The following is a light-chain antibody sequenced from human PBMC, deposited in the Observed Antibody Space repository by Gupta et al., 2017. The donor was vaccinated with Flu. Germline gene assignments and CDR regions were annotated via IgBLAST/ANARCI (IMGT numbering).Light chain of an antibody. CDR1: EIVLKNQ. J-gene: IGKJ2*01. V-gene: IGKV3-20*01. Sequence: GAVSLSTGEKVSRACEPREIVLKNQLAWYQQRPGQAPTLLIYGASSRATGIPDRFSGSGYGTDFTLTISRREPEDFALYYCQQKGIPPGAFGQGTKLEIK. CDR3: QQKGIPPGA. CDR2: GAS.